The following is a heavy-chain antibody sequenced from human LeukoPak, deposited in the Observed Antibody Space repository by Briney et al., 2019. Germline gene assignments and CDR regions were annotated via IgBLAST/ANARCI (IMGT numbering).Heavy chain of an antibody. Sequence: SETLSLTCTVSGGSISSYYWSWIRQPPGKGLEWIGYIYYSGSTNYNPSLMSRATISVDTSKNQFSLELSSVTAADTAVYYCARGTLYSGWSYYFDSWGQGTLVTVSS. CDR1: GGSISSYY. V-gene: IGHV4-59*01. CDR3: ARGTLYSGWSYYFDS. CDR2: IYYSGST. J-gene: IGHJ4*02. D-gene: IGHD6-19*01.